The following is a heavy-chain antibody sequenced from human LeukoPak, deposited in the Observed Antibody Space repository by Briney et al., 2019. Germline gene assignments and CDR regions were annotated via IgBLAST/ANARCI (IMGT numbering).Heavy chain of an antibody. V-gene: IGHV1-18*01. D-gene: IGHD3-10*01. CDR1: GYTFTSYG. Sequence: ASVKVSCKASGYTFTSYGISWVRQAPGQGLEWMGWISAYNGNTNYAQKLQGRVTMTTDTSTSTAYMELRSLRSDDTAVYYCARAASVRGASYYFDYWGQGTLVTVSS. J-gene: IGHJ4*02. CDR2: ISAYNGNT. CDR3: ARAASVRGASYYFDY.